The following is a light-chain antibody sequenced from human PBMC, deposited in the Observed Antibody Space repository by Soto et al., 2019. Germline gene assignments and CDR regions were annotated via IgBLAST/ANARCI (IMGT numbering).Light chain of an antibody. CDR1: QSVSSN. CDR3: QQFYTWPRT. CDR2: GAS. J-gene: IGKJ1*01. V-gene: IGKV3-15*01. Sequence: EIVMTQSPGTLSVSPGERATLSCRASQSVSSNLAWYQQKPGQAPRLLIYGASTRATGIPARFSGSGSETEFTRTISSLQSEDFAVYYCQQFYTWPRTFGQGTKVEIK.